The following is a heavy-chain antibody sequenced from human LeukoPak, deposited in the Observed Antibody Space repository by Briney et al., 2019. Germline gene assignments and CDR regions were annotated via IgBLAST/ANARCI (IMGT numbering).Heavy chain of an antibody. CDR3: ARVTSPYYEILTVDFDY. CDR2: ISNSSSYI. V-gene: IGHV3-21*01. D-gene: IGHD3-9*01. J-gene: IGHJ4*02. CDR1: GFTFSSYS. Sequence: PGGSLRLSCAASGFTFSSYSMNWVRQAPGKGLEWFSSISNSSSYIYYPDSVKGRFTISRDNAKNSLYLQMNSLRAEDTAVYYCARVTSPYYEILTVDFDYWGQGTLVTVSS.